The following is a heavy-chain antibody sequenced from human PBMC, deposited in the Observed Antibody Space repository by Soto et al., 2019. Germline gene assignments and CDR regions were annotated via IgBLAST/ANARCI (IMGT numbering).Heavy chain of an antibody. Sequence: TLSLTCTVSGGSISSGDYYWSWIRQPPGKGLEWIGYIYYSGSTYYNPSLKSRVTISVDTSKNQFSLKLSSVTAADTAVYYCAIYGSEHPHTKRGYNWFDPWGQGTLVTVSS. CDR3: AIYGSEHPHTKRGYNWFDP. V-gene: IGHV4-30-4*01. CDR2: IYYSGST. CDR1: GGSISSGDYY. J-gene: IGHJ5*02. D-gene: IGHD3-10*01.